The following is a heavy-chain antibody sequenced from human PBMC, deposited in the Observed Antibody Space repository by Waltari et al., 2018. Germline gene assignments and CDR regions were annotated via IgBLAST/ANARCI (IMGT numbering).Heavy chain of an antibody. J-gene: IGHJ6*02. Sequence: EVQLVESGGGLVQPGGSLRLSCAASGFNFSNYEMNWVRQAPGKGLEWVSYISPSGTNPQYADSVECRFTGSRDNAKNSLYLQMNSLRADDTAVYYCARIGVDFWSGHYYYYYEMDVWGQGTTVTVSS. CDR3: ARIGVDFWSGHYYYYYEMDV. CDR2: ISPSGTNP. CDR1: GFNFSNYE. V-gene: IGHV3-48*03. D-gene: IGHD3-3*01.